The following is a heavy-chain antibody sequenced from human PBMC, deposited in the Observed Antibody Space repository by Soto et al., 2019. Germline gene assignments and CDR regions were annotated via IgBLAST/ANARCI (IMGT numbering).Heavy chain of an antibody. J-gene: IGHJ4*02. CDR3: ARSSGGSFS. V-gene: IGHV4-39*07. D-gene: IGHD2-15*01. CDR2: IYYSGST. CDR1: GGAISSSSYY. Sequence: SETLSLTCTVSGGAISSSSYYWGWIRQPPGKGLEWIGSIYYSGSTNYNPSLKSRVTISVDTSKNQFSLKLSSVTAADSAVYYCARSSGGSFSWGQGTLVTVSS.